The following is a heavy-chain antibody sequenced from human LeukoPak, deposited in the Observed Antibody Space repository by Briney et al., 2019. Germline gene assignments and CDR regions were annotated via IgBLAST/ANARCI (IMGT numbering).Heavy chain of an antibody. CDR1: TRYFTNYG. J-gene: IGHJ5*01. V-gene: IGHV3-74*01. D-gene: IGHD3-3*01. CDR3: GPSRWSGVVDS. CDR2: INRERLRE. Sequence: QAGGSLRLSCTASTRYFTNYGMHWCGQVPGKVLAWRSRINRERLREDYAGSVKGRFTIPRNNAKSTTYLQMNRLRAEDTAVYYCGPSRWSGVVDSWGQGTLVTVSS.